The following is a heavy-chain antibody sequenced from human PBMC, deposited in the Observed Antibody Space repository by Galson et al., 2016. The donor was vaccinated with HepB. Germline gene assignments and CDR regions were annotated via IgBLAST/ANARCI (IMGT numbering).Heavy chain of an antibody. CDR3: ARIAAASPYYFGMDV. CDR1: GFSLSTSGMR. D-gene: IGHD6-13*01. J-gene: IGHJ6*02. V-gene: IGHV2-70*04. Sequence: PALVKPTQTLTLTCTFSGFSLSTSGMRMNWVRQPPGKALEWLARIDWDDNKFYNASLKTRLTISKDTSKNRVVLTMTNMDHVDTATYYCARIAAASPYYFGMDVWGQGTTVTVSS. CDR2: IDWDDNK.